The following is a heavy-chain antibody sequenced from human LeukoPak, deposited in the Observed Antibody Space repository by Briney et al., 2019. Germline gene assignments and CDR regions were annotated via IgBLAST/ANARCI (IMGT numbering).Heavy chain of an antibody. J-gene: IGHJ4*02. Sequence: ASVKVSCKASGYTFTGYYMHWVRQAPGQGLEWMGIINPSGGSTSYAQKFQGRVTMTRDTSTSTVYMELSSLRSEDTAVYYCARGGVAVAGPRGSVDYWGQGTLVTVSS. CDR3: ARGGVAVAGPRGSVDY. V-gene: IGHV1-46*01. CDR2: INPSGGST. D-gene: IGHD6-19*01. CDR1: GYTFTGYY.